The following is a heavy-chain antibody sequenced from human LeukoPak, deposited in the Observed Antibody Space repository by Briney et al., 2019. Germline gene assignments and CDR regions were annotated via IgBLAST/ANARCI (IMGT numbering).Heavy chain of an antibody. D-gene: IGHD2-15*01. CDR1: GGSFSGYY. J-gene: IGHJ6*02. CDR3: ARAGPAATRYYYYGMDV. Sequence: KPSETLSLTCGVYGGSFSGYYWSWIRQPPGKGLEWIGEIKHSGSTNYNPSLKSRVTISVDTSKNQFSLKLNSVTAADTAVYYCARAGPAATRYYYYGMDVWGQGTTVPVSS. CDR2: IKHSGST. V-gene: IGHV4-34*01.